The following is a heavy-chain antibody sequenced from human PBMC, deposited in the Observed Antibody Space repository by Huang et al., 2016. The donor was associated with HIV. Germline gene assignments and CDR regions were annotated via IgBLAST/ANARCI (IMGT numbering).Heavy chain of an antibody. CDR1: GFSFNSYW. V-gene: IGHV5-51*03. Sequence: EVQLVQSGVEVKKPGESLKISCKGSGFSFNSYWVGWVRQMPGKGLEWMCIIFPGNSNPVYSPAFQGQVTISADKYTITAYLQWSSLKASDSAIYYCAIHDSNDFTFDDWGQGTLVAVSS. CDR3: AIHDSNDFTFDD. CDR2: IFPGNSNP. D-gene: IGHD5-18*01. J-gene: IGHJ4*02.